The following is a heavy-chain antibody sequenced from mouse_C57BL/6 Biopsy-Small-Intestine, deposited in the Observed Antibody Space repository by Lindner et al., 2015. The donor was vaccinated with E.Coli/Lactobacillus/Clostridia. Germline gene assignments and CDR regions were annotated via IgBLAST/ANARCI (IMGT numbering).Heavy chain of an antibody. CDR3: AREFYYSWFAS. Sequence: VQLQESGPEPVKPGASVKLSCKASGYAFSSSWMNWVKQRPGKGLEWIGRIYPGDGDTDHNGKFKGKATLTADKSSSTAYMQLSGLTSEDSAVYFCAREFYYSWFASWGQGTLVTVSA. J-gene: IGHJ3*01. D-gene: IGHD1-1*01. V-gene: IGHV1-82*01. CDR1: GYAFSSSW. CDR2: IYPGDGDT.